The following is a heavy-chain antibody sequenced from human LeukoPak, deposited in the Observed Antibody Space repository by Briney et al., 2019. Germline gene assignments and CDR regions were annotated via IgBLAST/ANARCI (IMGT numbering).Heavy chain of an antibody. CDR3: ARGGIAAAGKIFDY. Sequence: GGSLRLSCAASGFTFTNYWMHWVRQAPGKGLVWVSRIASDGSSTTYADSVKGRFSISRDNAKNTLYLQMNSLRAEDTAVYYCARGGIAAAGKIFDYWGQGTLVTVSS. CDR2: IASDGSST. D-gene: IGHD6-13*01. CDR1: GFTFTNYW. J-gene: IGHJ4*02. V-gene: IGHV3-74*01.